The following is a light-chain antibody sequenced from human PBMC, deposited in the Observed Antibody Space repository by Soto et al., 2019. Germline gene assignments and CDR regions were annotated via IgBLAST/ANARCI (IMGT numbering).Light chain of an antibody. V-gene: IGKV3-11*01. CDR3: QQRSNWPLT. CDR1: QSVSTY. J-gene: IGKJ1*01. Sequence: EFVLTQSPATLSLSPGERATLSCRASQSVSTYLAWYQQKPGQAPRLLIYDASNRATGIPARFSGSGSGTDFTLTISSLEPEDFAVYYCQQRSNWPLTLGQGTKVEIK. CDR2: DAS.